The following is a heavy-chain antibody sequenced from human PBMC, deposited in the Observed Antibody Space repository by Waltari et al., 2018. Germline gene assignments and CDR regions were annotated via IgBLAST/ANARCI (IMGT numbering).Heavy chain of an antibody. CDR3: AREDYYDSSGYYPRPFDY. CDR2: IIPIFGTA. J-gene: IGHJ4*02. V-gene: IGHV1-69*01. Sequence: QVQLVQSGAEVKKPGSLVKVSCKASGGTFSSYAISWVRQAPGQGLEWMGGIIPIFGTANYAQKFQGRVTITADESTSTAYMELSSLRSEDTAVYYCAREDYYDSSGYYPRPFDYWGQGTLVTVSS. D-gene: IGHD3-22*01. CDR1: GGTFSSYA.